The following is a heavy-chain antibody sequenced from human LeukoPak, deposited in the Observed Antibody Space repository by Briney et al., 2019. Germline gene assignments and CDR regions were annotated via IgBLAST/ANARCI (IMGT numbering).Heavy chain of an antibody. J-gene: IGHJ3*01. Sequence: GGSLRLSCAASGFTFSSYWMHWVRQAPGKGLVWVSRINSDGSSTSYADSVKGRFTISRNNAKNSLYLQMNSLRAEDTAVYYCARVKREGLVVSFWGQGTMVTVSS. CDR3: ARVKREGLVVSF. D-gene: IGHD3-22*01. CDR1: GFTFSSYW. CDR2: INSDGSST. V-gene: IGHV3-74*01.